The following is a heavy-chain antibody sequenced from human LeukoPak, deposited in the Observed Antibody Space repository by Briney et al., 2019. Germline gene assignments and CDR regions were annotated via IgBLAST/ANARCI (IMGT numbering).Heavy chain of an antibody. CDR2: FSAYNGNT. Sequence: GASVKVSCKASGYTFTSYGISWVRQAPGQGLEWMGWFSAYNGNTNYAQKLQGRVTMTTDTSTSTAYMELRSLRSDDTAVYYCASSGDYYDSSGYYDRFDYWGQGTLVTVSS. J-gene: IGHJ4*02. CDR3: ASSGDYYDSSGYYDRFDY. D-gene: IGHD3-22*01. CDR1: GYTFTSYG. V-gene: IGHV1-18*01.